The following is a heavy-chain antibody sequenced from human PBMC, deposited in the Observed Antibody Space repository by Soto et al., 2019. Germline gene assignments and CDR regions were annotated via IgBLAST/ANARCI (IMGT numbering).Heavy chain of an antibody. V-gene: IGHV3-74*01. CDR2: ITSDGTST. CDR1: GFTFSRQW. Sequence: GGSLRLSCAASGFTFSRQWMHWVRQVPGKGLVWVSRITSDGTSTSYADSVKGRFTISRDNSKNTLYLQMNSLRAEDTAVYYCAKDPRQWLVDWFDPWGQGTLVTVSS. J-gene: IGHJ5*02. CDR3: AKDPRQWLVDWFDP. D-gene: IGHD6-19*01.